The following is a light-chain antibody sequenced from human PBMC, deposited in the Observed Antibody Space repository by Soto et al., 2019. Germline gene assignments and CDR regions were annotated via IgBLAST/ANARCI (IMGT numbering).Light chain of an antibody. V-gene: IGKV1-39*01. CDR3: RQSYTTPHT. J-gene: IGKJ2*01. CDR1: QSISSY. CDR2: AAS. Sequence: DIQMTQSPSSLSASVGDRVTITCRASQSISSYLSWYQQKPAKAPTLLIFAASSLQSGVPSRFSGSGSGADFTLTISTLQPEDFSTYYCRQSYTTPHTFGQGTKLEIK.